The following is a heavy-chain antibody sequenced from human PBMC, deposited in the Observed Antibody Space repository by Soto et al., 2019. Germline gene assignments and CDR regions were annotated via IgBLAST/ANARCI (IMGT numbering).Heavy chain of an antibody. CDR3: ARVPGEGTTRYYYGMDV. D-gene: IGHD3-3*01. J-gene: IGHJ6*02. Sequence: SVKVSCKASGGTFSSYAISWVRQTPGQGLEWMGGIIPIFGTANYAQKFQGRVTITADKSTSTAYMELSSLRSEDTAVYYCARVPGEGTTRYYYGMDVWGQGTTVTVSS. CDR1: GGTFSSYA. V-gene: IGHV1-69*06. CDR2: IIPIFGTA.